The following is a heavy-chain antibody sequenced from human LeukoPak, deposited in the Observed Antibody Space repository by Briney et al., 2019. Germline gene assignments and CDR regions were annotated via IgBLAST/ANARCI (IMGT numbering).Heavy chain of an antibody. CDR1: GVSISSFY. Sequence: MASETLSLTCSVYGVSISSFYWSWIRQPPGKGLEWIGYIYYSGSTNYNPSLKSRVTISVDTSKNQFSLKLSSVTAADTAVYYCARRKSWNDVGAFDIWGQGTMVTVSS. J-gene: IGHJ3*02. D-gene: IGHD1-1*01. V-gene: IGHV4-59*08. CDR2: IYYSGST. CDR3: ARRKSWNDVGAFDI.